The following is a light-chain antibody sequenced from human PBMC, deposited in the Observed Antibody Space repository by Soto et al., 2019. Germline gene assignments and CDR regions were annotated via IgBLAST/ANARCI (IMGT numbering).Light chain of an antibody. CDR1: QSISRY. Sequence: DTQRTKSPSNQCECVVERDSINLRASQSISRYLNWYQQKPGKAPNLLIYVASSLQSEVPSRFSGSGSGTDCTLTITSLRPEDLATYYCQQSCGTPIVFGQGTRLENK. J-gene: IGKJ5*01. CDR3: QQSCGTPIV. V-gene: IGKV1-39*01. CDR2: VAS.